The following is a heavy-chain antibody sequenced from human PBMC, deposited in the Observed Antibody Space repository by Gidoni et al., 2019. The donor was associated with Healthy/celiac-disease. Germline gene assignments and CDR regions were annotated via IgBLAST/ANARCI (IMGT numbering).Heavy chain of an antibody. Sequence: QVQLVESGGGVVQPGGSLRLSCAASGFTFSSYGMRWVRQAPGKGLEWVAFIRYDGSNKYYADSVKGRFTISRDNSKNTLYLQMNSLRAEDTAVYYCAKAPGYYDSSGYFPSPYYYGMDVWGQGTTVTVSS. J-gene: IGHJ6*02. V-gene: IGHV3-30*02. CDR2: IRYDGSNK. CDR3: AKAPGYYDSSGYFPSPYYYGMDV. D-gene: IGHD3-22*01. CDR1: GFTFSSYG.